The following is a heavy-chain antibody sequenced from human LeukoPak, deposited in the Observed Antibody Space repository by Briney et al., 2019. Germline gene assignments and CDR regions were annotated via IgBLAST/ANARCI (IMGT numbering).Heavy chain of an antibody. CDR2: IHSGGTT. CDR3: ARDNGSGYTKGYEHYYYYLDV. D-gene: IGHD3-3*02. CDR1: GGSISTYY. J-gene: IGHJ6*03. Sequence: SETLSLTCTVSGGSISTYYWSWIRQPPGKGLEWIGRIHSGGTTNYNPSLMSRVTLSIDKSKKHISLRLTSVTAADTALYYCARDNGSGYTKGYEHYYYYLDVWGKGTTVTVSS. V-gene: IGHV4-4*07.